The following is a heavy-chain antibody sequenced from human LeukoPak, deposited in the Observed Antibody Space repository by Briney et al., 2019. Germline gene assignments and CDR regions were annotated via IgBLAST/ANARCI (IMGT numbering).Heavy chain of an antibody. CDR3: ARAGNTRFDY. V-gene: IGHV3-23*01. D-gene: IGHD2/OR15-2a*01. Sequence: GGSLRLSCAASGFTVSNNYMSWVRQRPGKGLEWVSGISGRDGSTYYADSVKGRFTISRDNSKNTLYLQMNSLRAEDTAVYYCARAGNTRFDYWGQGTLVTVSS. J-gene: IGHJ4*02. CDR2: ISGRDGST. CDR1: GFTVSNNY.